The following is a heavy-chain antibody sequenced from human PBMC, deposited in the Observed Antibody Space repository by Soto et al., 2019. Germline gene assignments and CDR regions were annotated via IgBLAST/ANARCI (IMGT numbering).Heavy chain of an antibody. CDR1: GGSISSSSYY. V-gene: IGHV4-39*07. CDR2: IYYSGST. CDR3: ASEPPHY. Sequence: SETLSLTCTVSGGSISSSSYYWGWIRQPPGKGLEWIGSIYYSGSTYYNPSLKSRVTISVDASKNQFSLKLSSVTAADTAVYYCASEPPHYWGQGTLVTVSS. J-gene: IGHJ4*02.